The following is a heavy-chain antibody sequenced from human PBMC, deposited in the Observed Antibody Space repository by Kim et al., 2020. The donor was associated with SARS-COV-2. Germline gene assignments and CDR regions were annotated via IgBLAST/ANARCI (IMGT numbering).Heavy chain of an antibody. Sequence: GGSLRLSCAASGFTFSSYGMHWVRQAPGKGLEWVAVISYDGSNKYYADSVKGRFTISRDNSKTTLYLQMNSLSAEDPAVYYCAGGVWNEDAFDIWGQGT. CDR1: GFTFSSYG. CDR2: ISYDGSNK. CDR3: AGGVWNEDAFDI. J-gene: IGHJ3*02. V-gene: IGHV3-30*03. D-gene: IGHD1-1*01.